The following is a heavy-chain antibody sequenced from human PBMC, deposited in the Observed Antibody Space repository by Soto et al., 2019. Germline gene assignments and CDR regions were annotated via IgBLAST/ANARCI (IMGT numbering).Heavy chain of an antibody. V-gene: IGHV4-59*01. CDR3: ARIGVTRRGAFDY. CDR2: IYYSGST. D-gene: IGHD3-3*01. CDR1: GGSISSYY. Sequence: SETRSVTCSGSGGSISSYYWSWTRQPPGKGLEWIGYIYYSGSTNYNPSLKSRVTISVDTSKNQFSLKLSSVTAADTAVYYCARIGVTRRGAFDYWGQGTLVTVSS. J-gene: IGHJ4*02.